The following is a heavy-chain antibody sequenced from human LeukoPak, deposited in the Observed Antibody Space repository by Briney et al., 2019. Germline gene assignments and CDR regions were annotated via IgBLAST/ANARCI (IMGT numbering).Heavy chain of an antibody. CDR3: AKDLARWELSQYYFDY. V-gene: IGHV3-15*01. Sequence: GGSLRLSCAASGFTFSNAWMSWVRQAPGKGLEWVGRIKSKTDGGTTDYAAAVEGRFTISRDYSKNTLYLQMTSLRAEDTAVYYCAKDLARWELSQYYFDYWGQGTLVTVSS. CDR2: IKSKTDGGTT. J-gene: IGHJ4*02. D-gene: IGHD1-26*01. CDR1: GFTFSNAW.